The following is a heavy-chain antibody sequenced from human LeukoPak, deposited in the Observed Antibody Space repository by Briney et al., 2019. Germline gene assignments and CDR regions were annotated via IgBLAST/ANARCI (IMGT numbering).Heavy chain of an antibody. CDR3: AKDPALSDCSSTSCYPDY. J-gene: IGHJ4*02. D-gene: IGHD2-2*01. Sequence: GGSLRLSCAASGFAFSSYAMSGVRQAPGKGLEWVSAISGSGGSTYYADSVKGRFTISRDNSKNTLYLQMNSLRAEDTAVSYCAKDPALSDCSSTSCYPDYWGQGTLVTVSS. CDR1: GFAFSSYA. CDR2: ISGSGGST. V-gene: IGHV3-23*01.